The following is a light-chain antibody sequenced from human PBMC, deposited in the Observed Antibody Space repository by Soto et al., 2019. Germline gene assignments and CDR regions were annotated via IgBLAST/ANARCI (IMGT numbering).Light chain of an antibody. CDR1: QSVSSNK. CDR2: GAS. CDR3: QDASTLPWT. J-gene: IGKJ1*01. Sequence: EIVLTQSPGTVSLSPGERATLSCRASQSVSSNKLAWYQQKPGQAPRLLIYGASGRATGIPDRFSGSGSGTDFTLTISRLEPEDCAVYYCQDASTLPWTFGQGTKVDIK. V-gene: IGKV3-20*01.